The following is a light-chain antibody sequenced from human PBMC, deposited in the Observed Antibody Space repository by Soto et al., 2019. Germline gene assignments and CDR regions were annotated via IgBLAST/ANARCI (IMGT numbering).Light chain of an antibody. Sequence: EIVLTQSPGTLSLSLGERATLSCRASQSVSRNYLAWYQQKPGQAPRLLIYETSSRATGIPDRFSGCGSGTDFTLSISRLEPEDFAVYYCQQYGNGNSPRYSFGQGTRLEIK. J-gene: IGKJ2*03. CDR1: QSVSRNY. CDR3: QQYGNGNSPRYS. CDR2: ETS. V-gene: IGKV3-20*01.